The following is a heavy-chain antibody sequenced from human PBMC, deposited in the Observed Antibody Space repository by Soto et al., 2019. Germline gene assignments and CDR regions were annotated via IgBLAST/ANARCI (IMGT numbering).Heavy chain of an antibody. CDR3: ASGGGYCSGGSCYQADYYYYYYMDV. Sequence: QVQLVQSGAEVKKPGSSVKVSCKASGGTFSSYTISWVRQARGQGLEWMGRIIPILGIANYAQKFQGRVTITADKSTSTAYMELSSLRSEDTAVYYCASGGGYCSGGSCYQADYYYYYYMDVWGKGTTVTVSS. J-gene: IGHJ6*03. CDR2: IIPILGIA. CDR1: GGTFSSYT. D-gene: IGHD2-15*01. V-gene: IGHV1-69*02.